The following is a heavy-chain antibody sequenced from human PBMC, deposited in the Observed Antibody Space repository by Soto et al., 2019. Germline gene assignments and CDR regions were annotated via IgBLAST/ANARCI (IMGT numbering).Heavy chain of an antibody. V-gene: IGHV3-23*01. Sequence: EVQLLESGGGLVQPGGSLRLSCAASGFTFSSYAMSWVRQAPGKGLEWVSAISGSGGSTYYADSVKGRFTISRDNSQHTLYLQMNSLRAEDTAVYYCATGGGIVVVVAAALDYRGQGTLVTVSS. CDR3: ATGGGIVVVVAAALDY. CDR1: GFTFSSYA. CDR2: ISGSGGST. D-gene: IGHD2-15*01. J-gene: IGHJ4*02.